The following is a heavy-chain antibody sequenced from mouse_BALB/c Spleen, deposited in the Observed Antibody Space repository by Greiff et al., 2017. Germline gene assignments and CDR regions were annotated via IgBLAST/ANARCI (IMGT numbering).Heavy chain of an antibody. D-gene: IGHD2-2*01. J-gene: IGHJ3*01. CDR1: GDSITSGY. CDR2: ISYSGST. V-gene: IGHV3-8*02. CDR3: ARSPYGYDPFAY. Sequence: EVMLVESGPSLVKPSQTLSLTCSVTGDSITSGYWNWIRKFPGNKLEYMGYISYSGSTYYNPSLKSRISITRDTSKNEYYLQLNSVTTEDTATYYCARSPYGYDPFAYWGQGTLVTVSA.